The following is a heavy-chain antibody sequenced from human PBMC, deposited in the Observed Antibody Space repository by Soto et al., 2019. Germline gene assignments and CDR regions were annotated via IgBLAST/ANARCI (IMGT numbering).Heavy chain of an antibody. Sequence: QVQLVESGGGVVQPGRSQRLSCAASGFTFSSYGMHWVRQAPGKGLEWVAVIWYDGSNKYYADSVKGRFTISRDNSTNTLYLQMNSLRAEDTAVYYCARDSDSGSYYGPLYFDYWGQGTLVTVSS. CDR3: ARDSDSGSYYGPLYFDY. D-gene: IGHD1-26*01. CDR2: IWYDGSNK. J-gene: IGHJ4*02. V-gene: IGHV3-33*01. CDR1: GFTFSSYG.